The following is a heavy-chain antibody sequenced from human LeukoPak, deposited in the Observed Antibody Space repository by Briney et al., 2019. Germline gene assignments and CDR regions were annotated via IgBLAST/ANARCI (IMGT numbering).Heavy chain of an antibody. V-gene: IGHV1-8*02. CDR3: ARAGYSYGFGDFDY. Sequence: AASVKVSCKASGYTFINYYIHWVRQAPGQGLEWMGWMNPNSGNAGYAQKFQGRVTMTRNTSISTAYMELSSLRSEDTAVYYCARAGYSYGFGDFDYWGQGTLVTVSS. J-gene: IGHJ4*02. CDR1: GYTFINYY. D-gene: IGHD5-18*01. CDR2: MNPNSGNA.